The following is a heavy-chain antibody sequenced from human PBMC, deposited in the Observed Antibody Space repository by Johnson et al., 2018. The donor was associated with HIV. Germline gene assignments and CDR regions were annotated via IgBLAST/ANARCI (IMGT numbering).Heavy chain of an antibody. CDR2: TSWNSGSI. CDR1: GFTFDDYA. J-gene: IGHJ3*01. D-gene: IGHD2-8*01. V-gene: IGHV3-9*01. Sequence: VQLVESGGGLIQPGRSLRLSCAASGFTFDDYAMHWVRQAPGMGLEWVSGTSWNSGSIGYADSVEGRITISREKSKNTLYLQMNSRRSEDTAVYYCGRGCCTISSHCYAFGRWGQGTMVTVSS. CDR3: GRGCCTISSHCYAFGR.